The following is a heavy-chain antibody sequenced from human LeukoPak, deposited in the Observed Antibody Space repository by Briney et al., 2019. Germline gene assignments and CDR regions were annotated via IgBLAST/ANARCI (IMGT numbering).Heavy chain of an antibody. CDR2: INPSGGST. CDR3: ARAEGATTDAFDI. J-gene: IGHJ3*02. V-gene: IGHV1-46*01. Sequence: GASVTVSCTASGYTFTSYYMHWVRQAPGQGLEWMGIINPSGGSTSYAQKFQGRVTMTRDTSTSTVYMELSSLRSEDTAVYYCARAEGATTDAFDIWGQGTMVTVSS. D-gene: IGHD1-26*01. CDR1: GYTFTSYY.